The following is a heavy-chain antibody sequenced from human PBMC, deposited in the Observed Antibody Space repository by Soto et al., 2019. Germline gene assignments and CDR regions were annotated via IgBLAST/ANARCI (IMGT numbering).Heavy chain of an antibody. CDR1: GFIFGNYS. D-gene: IGHD3-10*01. CDR2: ISSRSNFI. Sequence: EVQLVESGGGLVRPGGSLRLSCEASGFIFGNYSMNWVRQAPGKGLEWVSSISSRSNFIYYADSLRGRVTISRDNTQNSLHLQMNSLRVKDTAIYYCARVQKLYGNSVYYYGMDVWGQGTTVTVSS. J-gene: IGHJ6*02. CDR3: ARVQKLYGNSVYYYGMDV. V-gene: IGHV3-21*01.